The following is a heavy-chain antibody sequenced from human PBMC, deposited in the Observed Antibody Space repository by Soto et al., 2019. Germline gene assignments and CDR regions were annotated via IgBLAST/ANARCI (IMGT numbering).Heavy chain of an antibody. Sequence: EVQLVASGGGLIQPGGSLRLSCAASGFTVSSNYMSWVRPAPGKGLELVSVIYSGGSTYYADSVKGRFTISRDNSKNTLYLQMNSLRAADTAVYYCARDLGVDFWSGYYSGMDVWGQGTTVTVSS. V-gene: IGHV3-53*01. D-gene: IGHD3-3*01. J-gene: IGHJ6*02. CDR2: IYSGGST. CDR3: ARDLGVDFWSGYYSGMDV. CDR1: GFTVSSNY.